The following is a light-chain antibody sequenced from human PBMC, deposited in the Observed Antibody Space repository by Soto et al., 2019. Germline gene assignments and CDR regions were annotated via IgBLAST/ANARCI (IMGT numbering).Light chain of an antibody. CDR3: QQDHNWPPLT. J-gene: IGKJ4*01. V-gene: IGKV3-15*01. Sequence: EIVMTQSPATLSVSPGERATLSCRASQSVSSNLAWYQQKPGQAPRLLIYGASTRVTGIPARFSGSGSGTEFTLTIRSLQSEDFAVYYCQQDHNWPPLTFGGGTKVEIK. CDR2: GAS. CDR1: QSVSSN.